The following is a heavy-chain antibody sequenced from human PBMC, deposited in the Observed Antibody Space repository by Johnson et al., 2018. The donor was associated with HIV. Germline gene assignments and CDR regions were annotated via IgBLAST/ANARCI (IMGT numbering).Heavy chain of an antibody. CDR2: ISYDGSNK. D-gene: IGHD3-16*01. CDR1: GFTFSSYA. CDR3: ARDGGSKGKGAFDM. V-gene: IGHV3-30*04. Sequence: QMQLVESGGGVVQPGRSLRLSCAASGFTFSSYAMHWVRQAPGKGLEWVTLISYDGSNKYYADSVKGRFTISRDNSKNTLYLQMNSLRAEDTAVYYCARDGGSKGKGAFDMWGQGTFVTVSS. J-gene: IGHJ3*02.